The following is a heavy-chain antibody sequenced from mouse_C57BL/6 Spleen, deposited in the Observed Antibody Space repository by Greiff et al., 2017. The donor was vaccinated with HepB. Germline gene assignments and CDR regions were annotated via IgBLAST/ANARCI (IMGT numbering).Heavy chain of an antibody. D-gene: IGHD1-1*01. CDR2: INYDGSST. Sequence: EVQLVESEGGLVQPGSSMKLSCTASGFTFSDYYMAWVRQVPEKGLEWVANINYDGSSTYYLDSLKSRFIISRDNAKNILYLQMSSLKSEDTATYYCARDPYCYGSHYFDYWGQGTTLTVSS. CDR3: ARDPYCYGSHYFDY. CDR1: GFTFSDYY. J-gene: IGHJ2*01. V-gene: IGHV5-16*01.